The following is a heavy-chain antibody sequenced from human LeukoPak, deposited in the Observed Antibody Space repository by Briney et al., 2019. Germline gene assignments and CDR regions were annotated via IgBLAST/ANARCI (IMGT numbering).Heavy chain of an antibody. V-gene: IGHV3-21*01. CDR1: GFTFSSYS. CDR3: ARDLVAGGFDY. Sequence: GGSLRLSCAASGFTFSSYSMNWVRQAPGKGLEWVSSISSISSYIYYADSVKGRFTISRDNAKNSLYMQMNSLRAEDTAVYYCARDLVAGGFDYWGQGTLVTISS. D-gene: IGHD2-15*01. CDR2: ISSISSYI. J-gene: IGHJ4*02.